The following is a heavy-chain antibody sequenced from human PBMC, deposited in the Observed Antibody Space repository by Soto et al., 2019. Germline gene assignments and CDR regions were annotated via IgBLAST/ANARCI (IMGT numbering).Heavy chain of an antibody. V-gene: IGHV4-39*01. CDR3: ASLPGITASRRDY. Sequence: SETLSLTCSVSGGSISSPTYYWGWIRQPPGKGLEWIGSIYYSGSTYYSPSLKSRVTISVDTSKNQFSLKLRSVTAADTSVYYCASLPGITASRRDYWGQGTLVTVSS. J-gene: IGHJ4*02. CDR1: GGSISSPTYY. CDR2: IYYSGST.